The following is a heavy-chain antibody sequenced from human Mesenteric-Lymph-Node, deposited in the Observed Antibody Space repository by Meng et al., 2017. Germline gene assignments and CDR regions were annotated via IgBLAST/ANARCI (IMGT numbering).Heavy chain of an antibody. D-gene: IGHD5-24*01. V-gene: IGHV4-34*01. CDR1: GGSFSGYY. CDR2: INHSGST. CDR3: ARGPSRWLQFSFDY. Sequence: LQQCGAGLLQPSEPLSLTWAVYGGSFSGYYWSWIRQPPGKGLEWIGEINHSGSTNYTPSLKSRVTISVDTSKNQFSLKLSSVTAADTAVYYCARGPSRWLQFSFDYWGQGTLVTV. J-gene: IGHJ4*02.